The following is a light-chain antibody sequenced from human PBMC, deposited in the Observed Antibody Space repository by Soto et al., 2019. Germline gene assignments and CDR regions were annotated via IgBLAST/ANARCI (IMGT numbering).Light chain of an antibody. V-gene: IGLV2-14*01. Sequence: VLAQPASVSGSPGQSITISCTGSSTDVGGYNYVSWYQQHPAKAPKLLIYEVSHRPSGVSNRFSGSKSGDTASLTISGLQAEDEADYYCSSSTGSSTYVCGTGTKVTVL. J-gene: IGLJ1*01. CDR2: EVS. CDR3: SSSTGSSTYV. CDR1: STDVGGYNY.